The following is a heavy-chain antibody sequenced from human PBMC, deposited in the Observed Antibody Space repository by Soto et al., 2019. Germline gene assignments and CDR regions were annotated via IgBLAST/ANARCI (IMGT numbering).Heavy chain of an antibody. CDR1: GDSLSSGTYS. CDR3: TRGGDAYKNGH. Sequence: SETLSLTCTVSGDSLSSGTYSWSWIRHHPGKGLECIGYIDYTGSTYYNPSLKSRVTMSVDTSKNQFSLKLTSVNAADTAVYYCTRGGDAYKNGHWGQGTLVTVSS. D-gene: IGHD2-21*01. V-gene: IGHV4-61*01. J-gene: IGHJ4*02. CDR2: IDYTGST.